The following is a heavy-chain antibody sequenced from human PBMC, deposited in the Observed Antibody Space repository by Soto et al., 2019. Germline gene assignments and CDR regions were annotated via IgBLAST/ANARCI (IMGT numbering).Heavy chain of an antibody. CDR3: TRGRASGDY. CDR2: INPNGGST. V-gene: IGHV1-46*03. Sequence: QVQLVQPGAEVKKPGASVKFSCKASGYIFTNFYIHWVRQAPGQGLEWIGIINPNGGSTNYAQNFQGRVNMTRDTSTSTVYMDLSSLRSEDTSVYYCTRGRASGDYWGQGTLITFSS. CDR1: GYIFTNFY. J-gene: IGHJ4*02.